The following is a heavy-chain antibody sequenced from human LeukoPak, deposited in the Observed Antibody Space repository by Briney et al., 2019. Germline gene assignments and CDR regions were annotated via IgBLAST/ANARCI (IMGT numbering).Heavy chain of an antibody. CDR2: IHRSGRT. Sequence: KPSETLSLTCTVSADSINTYYWSWIRQPPGKGLEWIGNIHRSGRTNYNPSFKSRVTISVDTSKNQFSLKVDSVTAADTAVYYCARPRDGYNFGAFDLWGQGTLV. V-gene: IGHV4-59*08. CDR1: ADSINTYY. D-gene: IGHD5-24*01. CDR3: ARPRDGYNFGAFDL. J-gene: IGHJ3*01.